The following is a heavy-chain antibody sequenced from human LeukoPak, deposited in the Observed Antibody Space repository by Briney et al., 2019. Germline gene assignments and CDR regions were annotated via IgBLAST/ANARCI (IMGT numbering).Heavy chain of an antibody. D-gene: IGHD5-24*01. V-gene: IGHV1-69*13. CDR3: ARDRRDGYIN. Sequence: SVKVSCKASGYTFTIYYIHWVRQAPGQGLEWMGGIIPIFGTANYAQKFQGRVTITADESTSTAYMELSSLRSEDTAVYYCARDRRDGYINWGQGTLVTVSS. J-gene: IGHJ4*02. CDR1: GYTFTIYY. CDR2: IIPIFGTA.